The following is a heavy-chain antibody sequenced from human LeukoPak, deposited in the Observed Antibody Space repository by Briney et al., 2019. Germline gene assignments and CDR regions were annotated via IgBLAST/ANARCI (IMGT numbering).Heavy chain of an antibody. Sequence: SETLSLTCAVYGGSFSDYYWTWVRQPPGKGLEWIGEINHSGNTNYNPSLKSRVTISVDTSKNQFSLKLSSVTASDTAVYYCARLIKKVVNIYGRRFDYWGQGTLVTVSS. V-gene: IGHV4-34*01. CDR2: INHSGNT. CDR1: GGSFSDYY. J-gene: IGHJ4*02. D-gene: IGHD5-18*01. CDR3: ARLIKKVVNIYGRRFDY.